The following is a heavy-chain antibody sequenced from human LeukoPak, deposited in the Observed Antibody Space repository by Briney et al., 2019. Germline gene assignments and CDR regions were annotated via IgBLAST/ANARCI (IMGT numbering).Heavy chain of an antibody. CDR2: ISSSGSTI. Sequence: GGSLRLSCAASGFTFSDYYMSWIRQAPGKGLEWVSYISSSGSTIYYADSVRGRVTISRDNAKNSLYLQMNSLRAEDTAVYYCARDCRSYYGFWSGLNWFDPWGQGTLVTVSS. D-gene: IGHD3-3*01. J-gene: IGHJ5*02. V-gene: IGHV3-11*01. CDR3: ARDCRSYYGFWSGLNWFDP. CDR1: GFTFSDYY.